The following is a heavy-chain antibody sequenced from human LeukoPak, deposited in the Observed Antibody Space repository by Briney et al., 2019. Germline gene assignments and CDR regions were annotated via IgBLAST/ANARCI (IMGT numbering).Heavy chain of an antibody. CDR1: GFTVSSNY. Sequence: PGGSLRLSCAASGFTVSSNYMSWVRQAPGKGLEWVSVIYSGGSTYYADSVKGRFTISRDNSKNTLYLQMNSLRAEDTAVYYCAKDRGEHYYDSSGYGAFDIWGQGTMVTVSS. CDR2: IYSGGST. J-gene: IGHJ3*02. V-gene: IGHV3-53*01. D-gene: IGHD3-22*01. CDR3: AKDRGEHYYDSSGYGAFDI.